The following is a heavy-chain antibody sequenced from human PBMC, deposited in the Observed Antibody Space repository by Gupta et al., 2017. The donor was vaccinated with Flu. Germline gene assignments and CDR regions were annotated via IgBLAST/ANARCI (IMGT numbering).Heavy chain of an antibody. J-gene: IGHJ4*02. V-gene: IGHV3-23*01. CDR1: GFSFSSYA. Sequence: EVQLLESGGGLVQPGGSLRLSCAASGFSFSSYAMSWVRQAPGEGLEWVSILSSGGGSTDYADSVKGRFTTSRDNSRNTLSLHMNDLKSEDTAIYYCAKDSGSVGAREVITAWGQGTLVTVSS. D-gene: IGHD1-26*01. CDR2: LSSGGGST. CDR3: AKDSGSVGAREVITA.